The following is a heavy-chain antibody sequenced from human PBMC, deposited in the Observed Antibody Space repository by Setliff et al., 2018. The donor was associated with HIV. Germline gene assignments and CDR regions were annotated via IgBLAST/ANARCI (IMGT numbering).Heavy chain of an antibody. V-gene: IGHV1-8*02. J-gene: IGHJ5*02. D-gene: IGHD2-15*01. Sequence: GASVKVSCKASGYTFTTYDINWVRQATGQGLEWVGYMNPNSGRIGFAQKFQGRVTMTSDTSINTVYMELSSLRSEDTAVYYCARELRRVDPWGQGTLVTVSS. CDR2: MNPNSGRI. CDR3: ARELRRVDP. CDR1: GYTFTTYD.